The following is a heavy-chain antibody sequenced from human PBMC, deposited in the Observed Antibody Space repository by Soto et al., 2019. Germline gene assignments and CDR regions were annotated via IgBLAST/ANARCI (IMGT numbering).Heavy chain of an antibody. CDR2: ISWNSGSI. CDR3: AKDGKPSGYDWGVGYYYYLDG. D-gene: IGHD5-12*01. J-gene: IGHJ6*03. CDR1: GFTFEDYA. V-gene: IGHV3-9*01. Sequence: GGSLRLSCATSGFTFEDYAMHWVRQAPGKGLEGVSGISWNSGSIGYADSVKGRFTISRDNAKSSLYLQMNSLRAEDTALYYCAKDGKPSGYDWGVGYYYYLDGSGKATTVTVAS.